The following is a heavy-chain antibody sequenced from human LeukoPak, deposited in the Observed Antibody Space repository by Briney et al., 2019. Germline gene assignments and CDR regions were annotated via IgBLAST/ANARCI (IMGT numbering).Heavy chain of an antibody. J-gene: IGHJ4*02. CDR3: ARQKPRGAADILLGY. V-gene: IGHV1-2*04. Sequence: SVKVSCQASGYTFTGYYMHWVRQAPGQGLEWMGWINPNSGGTNYAQKILGWVAMTRDTSITTAYMELSRLRSDDTALYYCARQKPRGAADILLGYWGQGTLVTVSS. D-gene: IGHD2-2*02. CDR1: GYTFTGYY. CDR2: INPNSGGT.